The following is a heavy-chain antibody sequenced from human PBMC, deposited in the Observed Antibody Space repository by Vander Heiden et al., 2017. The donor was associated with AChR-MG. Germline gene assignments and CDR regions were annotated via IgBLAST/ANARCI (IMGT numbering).Heavy chain of an antibody. CDR2: MNPNSGNA. J-gene: IGHJ4*02. CDR3: ARGRGSSWYYDRYYFDY. CDR1: GNTLTSYD. V-gene: IGHV1-8*01. Sequence: QVQLVQSGAEVKKPVASVKVSCKASGNTLTSYDISRVRQAAGQGLEWMGWMNPNSGNAGYAQKFQGRVTKTRNTSISTAYMGLSSLGSEDTAVYYCARGRGSSWYYDRYYFDYWGQGTLVTVSS. D-gene: IGHD6-13*01.